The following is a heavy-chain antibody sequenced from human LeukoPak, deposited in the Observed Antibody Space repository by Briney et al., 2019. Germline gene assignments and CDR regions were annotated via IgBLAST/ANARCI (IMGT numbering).Heavy chain of an antibody. CDR3: AKEVAEMATIADYYFDY. J-gene: IGHJ4*02. CDR1: GFTFSSYA. D-gene: IGHD5-24*01. V-gene: IGHV3-23*01. Sequence: PGGSLRLSCAASGFTFSSYAMSWVRQAPGKGLEWVSAISGSGGSTYYADSVKGRFTISRGNSKNTLYLQMNSLRAEDTAVYYCAKEVAEMATIADYYFDYWGQGTLVTVSS. CDR2: ISGSGGST.